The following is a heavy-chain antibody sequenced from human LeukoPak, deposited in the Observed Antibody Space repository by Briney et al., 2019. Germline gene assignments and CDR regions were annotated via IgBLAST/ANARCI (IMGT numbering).Heavy chain of an antibody. CDR2: ISYDGSNK. Sequence: PGGSLRLSCAASGFTFSSYAMHWVRQAPGKGLEWVAVISYDGSNKYYADSVKGRFTISRDNSKNTLYLQMNSLRAEDTAVYYCARGAYYYDSSGYYLPELDIDYWGQGTLVTVSS. CDR1: GFTFSSYA. D-gene: IGHD3-22*01. CDR3: ARGAYYYDSSGYYLPELDIDY. V-gene: IGHV3-30-3*01. J-gene: IGHJ4*02.